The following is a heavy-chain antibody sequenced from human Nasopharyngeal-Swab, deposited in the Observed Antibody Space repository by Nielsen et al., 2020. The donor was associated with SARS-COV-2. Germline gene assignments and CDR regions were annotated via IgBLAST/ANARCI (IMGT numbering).Heavy chain of an antibody. Sequence: ASVMVSCKASGYTFISYGIIWVRQAPRQGLEWMGWISAYNGNTNYAQNLQGRVTMTTDTSTSTAYMELRSLRSDDTAVYYCARSLRSDYIWGSYRTPDYWGQGTLVTVSS. D-gene: IGHD3-16*01. J-gene: IGHJ4*02. CDR3: ARSLRSDYIWGSYRTPDY. CDR2: ISAYNGNT. CDR1: GYTFISYG. V-gene: IGHV1-18*01.